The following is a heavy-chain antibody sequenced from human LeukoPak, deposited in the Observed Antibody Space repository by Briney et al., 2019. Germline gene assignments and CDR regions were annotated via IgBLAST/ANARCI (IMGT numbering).Heavy chain of an antibody. CDR3: ARVQDYSNYLGTDY. V-gene: IGHV3-21*01. CDR2: ISSNNRYI. D-gene: IGHD4-11*01. Sequence: GGSLRLSCAASGFTFSTYSMNWVRQAPGKGLEWVSSISSNNRYIYYADSVKGRFTISRDNSKNTLYLQMNSLRAEDTAVYYCARVQDYSNYLGTDYWGQGTLVTVSS. CDR1: GFTFSTYS. J-gene: IGHJ4*02.